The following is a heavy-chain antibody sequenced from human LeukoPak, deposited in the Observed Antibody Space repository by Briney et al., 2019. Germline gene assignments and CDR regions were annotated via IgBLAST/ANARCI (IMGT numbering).Heavy chain of an antibody. D-gene: IGHD6-19*01. CDR1: GGSISSSSYY. CDR3: ARDLNGSGCPICGMDV. V-gene: IGHV4-39*07. J-gene: IGHJ6*02. Sequence: PSETLSLTCTVSGGSISSSSYYWGWIRQPPGKGLEWIGSIYYSRSTYYNPSLKSRVTISVDTSKNQFSLKLSSVTAADTAVYYCARDLNGSGCPICGMDVWGQGTTVTVSS. CDR2: IYYSRST.